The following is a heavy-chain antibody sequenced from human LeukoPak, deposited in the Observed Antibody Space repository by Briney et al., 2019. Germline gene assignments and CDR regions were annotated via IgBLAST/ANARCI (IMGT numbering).Heavy chain of an antibody. J-gene: IGHJ4*02. Sequence: KPGGSLRLSCTASGFTFGDYAMPRVRQAPAKGLEWVSLISGGGGTTDYADSVKGRFTISRDNRRNCLYLHMNSLRSEDTALYFCAKVYVGSWYAYDHWGEGTLVTVSS. CDR3: AKVYVGSWYAYDH. CDR1: GFTFGDYA. CDR2: ISGGGGTT. D-gene: IGHD6-13*01. V-gene: IGHV3-43*02.